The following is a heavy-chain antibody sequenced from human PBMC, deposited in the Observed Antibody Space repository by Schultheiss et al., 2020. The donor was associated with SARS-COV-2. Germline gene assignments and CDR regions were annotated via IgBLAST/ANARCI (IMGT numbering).Heavy chain of an antibody. CDR1: GFTFSGSA. V-gene: IGHV3-73*01. CDR3: TRHTGGLGYCSSTSCYPNALDI. J-gene: IGHJ3*02. Sequence: GGSLRLSCAASGFTFSGSAMHWVRQASGKGLEWVGRIRSKANSYATAYAASVKGRFTISRDDSKNTAYLQMNSLKTEDTAVYYCTRHTGGLGYCSSTSCYPNALDIWGQGTMVTVSS. D-gene: IGHD2-2*01. CDR2: IRSKANSYAT.